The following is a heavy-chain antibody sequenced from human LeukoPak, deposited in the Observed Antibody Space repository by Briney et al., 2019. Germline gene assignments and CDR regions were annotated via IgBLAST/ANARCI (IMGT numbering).Heavy chain of an antibody. CDR3: ARDGDSSGYYEYYFDY. V-gene: IGHV4-39*07. D-gene: IGHD3-22*01. Sequence: KASETLSLTCTVSGGSFSSSSYYWGWIRQPPGKGLEWIGSIYYSGSTYYNPSLKSRVTISVDTSKNQFSLKLSSVTAADTAVYYCARDGDSSGYYEYYFDYWGQGTLVTVSS. CDR2: IYYSGST. CDR1: GGSFSSSSYY. J-gene: IGHJ4*02.